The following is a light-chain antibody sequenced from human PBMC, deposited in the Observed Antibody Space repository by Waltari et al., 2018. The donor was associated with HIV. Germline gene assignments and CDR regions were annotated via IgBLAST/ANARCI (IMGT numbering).Light chain of an antibody. CDR1: SSNIGSNY. CDR3: AAWDDSLSGPV. J-gene: IGLJ2*01. CDR2: RNN. V-gene: IGLV1-47*01. Sequence: QSVLTQPPSASGTPGQRVTISCSGSSSNIGSNYVYWYQQPPGTAPKLLIYRNNRRPSGVPDRCAGAKSGTLASLAISGVRSEDEADYYCAAWDDSLSGPVFGGGTKLTVL.